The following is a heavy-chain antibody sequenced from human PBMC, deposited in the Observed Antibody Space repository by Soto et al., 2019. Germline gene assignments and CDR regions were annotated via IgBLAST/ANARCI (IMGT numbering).Heavy chain of an antibody. CDR3: VKDLYGDYIGAGYYGMDV. J-gene: IGHJ6*02. D-gene: IGHD4-17*01. Sequence: GGSLRLSCSASGFTFSSYAMHWVRQAPGKGLEYVSAISSNGGSTYYADSVKGRFTISRDNSKNTLYLQMSSLRAEDTAVYYCVKDLYGDYIGAGYYGMDVWGQGTTVTVSS. V-gene: IGHV3-64D*08. CDR1: GFTFSSYA. CDR2: ISSNGGST.